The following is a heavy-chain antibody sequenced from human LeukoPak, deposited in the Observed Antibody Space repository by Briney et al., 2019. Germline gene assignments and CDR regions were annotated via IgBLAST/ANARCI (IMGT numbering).Heavy chain of an antibody. J-gene: IGHJ4*02. CDR1: GFTFSSYS. Sequence: PGGSLRLSCAASGFTFSSYSMNWVRQAPGKGLEWVSAISGSGGSTYYADSVKGRFTISRDNSKNTLYLQMNSLRAEDTAVYYCAKDFMVRGVTTYYFDYWGQGTLVTVSS. CDR3: AKDFMVRGVTTYYFDY. D-gene: IGHD3-10*01. CDR2: ISGSGGST. V-gene: IGHV3-23*01.